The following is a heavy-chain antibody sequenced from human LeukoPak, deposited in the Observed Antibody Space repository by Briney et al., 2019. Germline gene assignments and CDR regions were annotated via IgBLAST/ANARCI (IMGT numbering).Heavy chain of an antibody. CDR1: GGSISSYY. J-gene: IGHJ4*02. CDR3: ARHMYSGSYYHFDY. D-gene: IGHD1-26*01. Sequence: SETLSLTCTVSGGSISSYYWSWIRQPPGKGLEWIGYIYYSGSTNYNPSLKSRVTISVDTSKNQFSLKLSSVTAADTAVYYCARHMYSGSYYHFDYWGQGTLVTVSS. V-gene: IGHV4-59*08. CDR2: IYYSGST.